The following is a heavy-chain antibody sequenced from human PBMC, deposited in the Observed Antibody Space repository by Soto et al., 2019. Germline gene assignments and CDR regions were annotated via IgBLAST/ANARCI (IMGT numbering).Heavy chain of an antibody. Sequence: HGESLKISCKGSGYSFTSYWIGWVRQMPGKGLEWMGIIYPGDSDTRYSPSFQGQVTISADKSISTAYLQWSSLKASDTAMYYCARHRPFYCSGGSCYWSDWGQGTLVTVSS. D-gene: IGHD2-15*01. CDR2: IYPGDSDT. CDR1: GYSFTSYW. V-gene: IGHV5-51*01. CDR3: ARHRPFYCSGGSCYWSD. J-gene: IGHJ4*02.